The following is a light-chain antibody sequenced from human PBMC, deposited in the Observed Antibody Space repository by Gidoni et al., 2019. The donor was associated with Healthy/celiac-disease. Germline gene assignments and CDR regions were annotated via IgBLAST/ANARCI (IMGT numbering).Light chain of an antibody. Sequence: IVLTQSPGTLSLSPGARATLSCRASQIVSSSYLAWYQQKPGQAPRLLIYVASSRDTGIPYRFSGSGSGTDFTLTISRLEPEDFAVYYCQQYGSSPLTFGGGTKVEIK. CDR2: VAS. CDR1: QIVSSSY. J-gene: IGKJ4*01. V-gene: IGKV3-20*01. CDR3: QQYGSSPLT.